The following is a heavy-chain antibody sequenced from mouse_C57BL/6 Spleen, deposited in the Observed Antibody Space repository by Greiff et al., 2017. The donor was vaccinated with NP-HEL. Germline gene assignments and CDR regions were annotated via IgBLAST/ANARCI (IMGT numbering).Heavy chain of an antibody. J-gene: IGHJ3*01. V-gene: IGHV1-19*01. CDR2: INPYNGGT. Sequence: VQLQQSGPVLVKPGASVKMSCKASGYTFTDYYMNWVKQSHGKSLEWIGVINPYNGGTSYNQKFKGKATLTVDKSSSTAYMELNSLTSEDSAVYYCARSVPPNWDQCAYWGQGTLVTVSA. CDR3: ARSVPPNWDQCAY. D-gene: IGHD4-1*01. CDR1: GYTFTDYY.